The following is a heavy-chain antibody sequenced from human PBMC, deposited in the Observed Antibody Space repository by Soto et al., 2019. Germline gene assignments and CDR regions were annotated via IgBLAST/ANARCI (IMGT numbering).Heavy chain of an antibody. Sequence: SETLSLTCTVSGGSISSGGYYWSWIRQHPGKGLEWIGYIYYSGSTYYNPSLKSRVTISVDTSKNQFSLKLSSVTAADTAVYYCARDRGVMDIVVVPAAMRYYYYYGMDVWGQGTTVTVSS. CDR3: ARDRGVMDIVVVPAAMRYYYYYGMDV. V-gene: IGHV4-31*03. J-gene: IGHJ6*02. CDR2: IYYSGST. CDR1: GGSISSGGYY. D-gene: IGHD2-2*03.